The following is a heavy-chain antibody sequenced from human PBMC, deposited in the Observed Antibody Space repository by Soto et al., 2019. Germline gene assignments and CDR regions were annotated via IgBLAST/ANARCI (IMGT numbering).Heavy chain of an antibody. Sequence: GGSLRLSCAASGFTFSNAWMSWVRQAPGKGLEWVGRIKSKTDGGTTDYAAPVKGRFTISRDDSKNTLYLQMNSLKTEDTAVYYCTTADIAVAGTEYFQHWGQGTLVTVSS. V-gene: IGHV3-15*01. D-gene: IGHD6-19*01. CDR3: TTADIAVAGTEYFQH. J-gene: IGHJ1*01. CDR2: IKSKTDGGTT. CDR1: GFTFSNAW.